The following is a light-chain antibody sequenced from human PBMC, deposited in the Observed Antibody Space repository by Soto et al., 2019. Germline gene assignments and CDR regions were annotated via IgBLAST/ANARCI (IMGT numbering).Light chain of an antibody. Sequence: DIQMTHSPSPLSASVGDSVTVTCRASQTIGTFLAWYQLKPGQAPRLLIYDASNRASGIPARFSGSGSGTDFTLTISSLEPEDFATYYCQHYNSYSEAFGQGTKVDI. CDR2: DAS. V-gene: IGKV1-5*01. CDR1: QTIGTF. CDR3: QHYNSYSEA. J-gene: IGKJ1*01.